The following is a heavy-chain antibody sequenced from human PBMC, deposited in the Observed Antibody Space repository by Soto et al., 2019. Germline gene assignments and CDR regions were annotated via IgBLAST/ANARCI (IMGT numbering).Heavy chain of an antibody. D-gene: IGHD1-1*01. Sequence: SVKVSCKASGGTFSSYAISWVRQAPGPGLEWMGGIIPIFGTANYAQKFQGRVTITADESTSTAYMELSSLRSEDTAVYYCARSLRTRLQNYDYWGQGPLVTVSS. CDR1: GGTFSSYA. CDR3: ARSLRTRLQNYDY. CDR2: IIPIFGTA. V-gene: IGHV1-69*13. J-gene: IGHJ4*02.